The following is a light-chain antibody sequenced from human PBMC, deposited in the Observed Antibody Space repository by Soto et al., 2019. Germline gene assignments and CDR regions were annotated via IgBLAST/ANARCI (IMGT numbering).Light chain of an antibody. CDR3: QQYGNFLIT. CDR2: STS. J-gene: IGKJ5*01. CDR1: QSVASTY. Sequence: ESVLISVPATPFLSQGERATLSCRASQSVASTYLAWYQQKPGQAPSLLIYSTSRRATGIPDRFSGSGSGTDFTLTISRLEPEDFAVYYCQQYGNFLITFGQGTHWRL. V-gene: IGKV3-20*01.